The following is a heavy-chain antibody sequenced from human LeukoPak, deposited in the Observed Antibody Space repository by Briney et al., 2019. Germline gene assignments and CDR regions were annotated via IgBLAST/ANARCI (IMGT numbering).Heavy chain of an antibody. CDR1: GGSISSYY. D-gene: IGHD6-13*01. V-gene: IGHV4-59*08. CDR3: GSSSSIYWYSDL. CDR2: VYYSGST. J-gene: IGHJ2*01. Sequence: SETLSLTCTVSGGSISSYYWSWIRQPPGRGLEWIGFVYYSGSTNYNPSLKSRVTMSVDTSKSQFSLKLTSVTPADTAVYYCGSSSSIYWYSDLWGRGTLVTVSS.